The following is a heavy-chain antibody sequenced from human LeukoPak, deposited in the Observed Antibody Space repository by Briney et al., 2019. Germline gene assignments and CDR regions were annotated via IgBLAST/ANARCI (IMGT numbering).Heavy chain of an antibody. CDR1: GFTFSSYS. J-gene: IGHJ4*02. Sequence: GGSLRLSCAASGFTFSSYSMNWVRQAPGKGLEWVSYISSSSSTIYYADSVKGRFTISRDNSKNTLYLQMNSLRAEDTAVYYCAKDPDIVVVPAFGYWGQGTLVTVSS. CDR3: AKDPDIVVVPAFGY. V-gene: IGHV3-48*01. D-gene: IGHD2-2*01. CDR2: ISSSSSTI.